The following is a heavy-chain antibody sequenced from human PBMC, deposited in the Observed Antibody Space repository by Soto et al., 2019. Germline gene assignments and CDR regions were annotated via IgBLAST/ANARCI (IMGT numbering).Heavy chain of an antibody. J-gene: IGHJ4*02. Sequence: PSETLSLTCAVSGGSISSGGYSWTWIRQPPGKGLEWIGFMYNSGSTHYNPSLKSRVTISLDTSKNQFSLNLRSVTAADTAVYYCASMGYHYGSGSYPLDYWGQGTLVTVSS. CDR3: ASMGYHYGSGSYPLDY. CDR2: MYNSGST. V-gene: IGHV4-61*08. CDR1: GGSISSGGYS. D-gene: IGHD3-10*01.